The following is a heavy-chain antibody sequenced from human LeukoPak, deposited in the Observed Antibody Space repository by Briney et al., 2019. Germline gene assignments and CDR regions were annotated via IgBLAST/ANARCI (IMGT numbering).Heavy chain of an antibody. D-gene: IGHD6-19*01. V-gene: IGHV1-46*01. J-gene: IGHJ3*02. CDR1: GYTFTSYY. CDR2: INPSGGST. Sequence: ASVKVSCKASGYTFTSYYMHWVRQAPGQGLEWMGIINPSGGSTSYAQKFQGRVTMTRGMSTSTVYMELSSLRSEDTAVYYCARALLHSSGPFDAFDIWGQGTMVTVSS. CDR3: ARALLHSSGPFDAFDI.